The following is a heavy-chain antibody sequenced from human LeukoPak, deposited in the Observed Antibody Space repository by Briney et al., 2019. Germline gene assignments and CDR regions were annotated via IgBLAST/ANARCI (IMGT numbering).Heavy chain of an antibody. J-gene: IGHJ3*02. CDR1: GFTFDDYA. CDR3: AKAGDYGISDAFDI. D-gene: IGHD4-17*01. Sequence: GRSLRLSCAASGFTFDDYAMHWVRQAPGKGLEWVSGISWNSGSIGYADSVKGRFTISRDNAKNSLYLQMNSLRAEDMALYYCAKAGDYGISDAFDIWGQRTMVTVSS. V-gene: IGHV3-9*03. CDR2: ISWNSGSI.